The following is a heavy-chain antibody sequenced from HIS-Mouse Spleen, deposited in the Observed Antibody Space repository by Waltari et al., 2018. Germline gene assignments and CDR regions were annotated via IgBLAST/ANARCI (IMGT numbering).Heavy chain of an antibody. Sequence: QLQLQESGPGLVKPSETLSLTCTVSGGSISSSSYYWGWIRQPPGKGLEWIGSSYYSGSTYYNPSLKSRVTISVDTSKNQFSPKLSSVTAADTAVYYCAREIPYSSSWYDWYFDLWGRGTLVTVSS. CDR2: SYYSGST. D-gene: IGHD6-13*01. CDR1: GGSISSSSYY. CDR3: AREIPYSSSWYDWYFDL. V-gene: IGHV4-39*07. J-gene: IGHJ2*01.